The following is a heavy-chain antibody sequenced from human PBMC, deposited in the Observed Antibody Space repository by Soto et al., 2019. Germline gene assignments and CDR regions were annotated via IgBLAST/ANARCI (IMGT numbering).Heavy chain of an antibody. D-gene: IGHD3-16*01. Sequence: QPGGSLRLSCAASGFTFSSYAMSWVRQAPGKGLEWVSAISGSGGSTYYADSVKGRFTISRDNSKNTLYLQMNSLRAEDTAVYYCATSLGVVARLWGGLGAFDIWGQGTMVTVSS. J-gene: IGHJ3*02. CDR2: ISGSGGST. V-gene: IGHV3-23*01. CDR3: ATSLGVVARLWGGLGAFDI. CDR1: GFTFSSYA.